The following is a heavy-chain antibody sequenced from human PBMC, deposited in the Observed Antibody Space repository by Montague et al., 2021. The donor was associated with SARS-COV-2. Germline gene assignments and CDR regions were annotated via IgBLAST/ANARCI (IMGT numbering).Heavy chain of an antibody. V-gene: IGHV4-59*08. D-gene: IGHD2-8*01. CDR1: GGSISRSY. CDR2: IYYTGST. Sequence: SETLSLTCTVSGGSISRSYWSWIRQPPGKGLEWIGYIYYTGSTDYNPSXXGRVTISVDTSKNQLSLKLISVTAADTAVYFCARHMSDCSKGICHTYYYYGLDVWGQGTTVTVSS. CDR3: ARHMSDCSKGICHTYYYYGLDV. J-gene: IGHJ6*02.